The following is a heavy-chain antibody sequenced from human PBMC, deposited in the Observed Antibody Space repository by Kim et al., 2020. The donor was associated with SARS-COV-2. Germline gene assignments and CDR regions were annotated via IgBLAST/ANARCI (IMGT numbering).Heavy chain of an antibody. D-gene: IGHD3-3*02. Sequence: SETLSLSCTVSGASISSTNYYWEWIRQPPGKGLEWIGNIYSNGNTYYNPSVKGRVSISVDTSKNQFSLKLSSLTAADTAVYYCARSFMVTIPFDYWGQGT. J-gene: IGHJ4*02. CDR2: IYSNGNT. CDR1: GASISSTNYY. CDR3: ARSFMVTIPFDY. V-gene: IGHV4-39*01.